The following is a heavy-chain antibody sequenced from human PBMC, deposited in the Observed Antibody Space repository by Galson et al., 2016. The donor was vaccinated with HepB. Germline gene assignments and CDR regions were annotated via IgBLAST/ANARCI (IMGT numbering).Heavy chain of an antibody. V-gene: IGHV3-23*01. J-gene: IGHJ6*02. D-gene: IGHD3-10*01. CDR2: ISGSINAT. CDR3: AKLPSRYYGSGAGYGMDI. Sequence: LRLSCAASGFTFTNYAMTWVRQAPGKGLQWVSGISGSINATYYADSVKGRFIISRGDSKNTLYLQMHSLRAEDTALYYCAKLPSRYYGSGAGYGMDIWGRGTVVAVSS. CDR1: GFTFTNYA.